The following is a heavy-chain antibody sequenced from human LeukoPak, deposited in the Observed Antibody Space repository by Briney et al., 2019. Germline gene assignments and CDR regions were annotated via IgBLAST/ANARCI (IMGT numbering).Heavy chain of an antibody. D-gene: IGHD6-19*01. CDR2: IYNGDMT. Sequence: GGSLRLSCAASGFTVSSNYMSWVRQAPGKGLEWLSVIYNGDMTYYADSVKGRFTISRDNSKNTLYLQMNSLRAEDTAVYYCARGQQWLVLHYFDYWGQGTLVTVSS. CDR1: GFTVSSNY. J-gene: IGHJ4*02. CDR3: ARGQQWLVLHYFDY. V-gene: IGHV3-53*05.